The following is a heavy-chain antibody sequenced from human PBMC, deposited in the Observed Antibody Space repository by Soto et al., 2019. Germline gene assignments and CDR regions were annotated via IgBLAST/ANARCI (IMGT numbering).Heavy chain of an antibody. D-gene: IGHD2-15*01. CDR3: AADLRYCSGGSCYPNYYYYMDV. Sequence: SVKVSCKASGFTFTSSAMQWVRQARGQRLEWIGWIVVGSGNTNYAQKFQERVTITRDMSTSTAYMELSSLRSEDTAVYYCAADLRYCSGGSCYPNYYYYMDVWGKGTTVTVSS. V-gene: IGHV1-58*02. J-gene: IGHJ6*03. CDR2: IVVGSGNT. CDR1: GFTFTSSA.